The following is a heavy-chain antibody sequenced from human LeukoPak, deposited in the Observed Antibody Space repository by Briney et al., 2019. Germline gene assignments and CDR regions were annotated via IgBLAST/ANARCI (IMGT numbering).Heavy chain of an antibody. Sequence: GGSLRLSCAASGLTFSSFAMNWVHQAPGTGLEWVSSITSSSSYIYYADSVKGRFTISRDNAKNSLYLQMNSLRAEDTAVYYCARDHRSSGYYGMDVWGQGTTVTVSS. J-gene: IGHJ6*02. D-gene: IGHD6-19*01. CDR1: GLTFSSFA. V-gene: IGHV3-21*01. CDR2: ITSSSSYI. CDR3: ARDHRSSGYYGMDV.